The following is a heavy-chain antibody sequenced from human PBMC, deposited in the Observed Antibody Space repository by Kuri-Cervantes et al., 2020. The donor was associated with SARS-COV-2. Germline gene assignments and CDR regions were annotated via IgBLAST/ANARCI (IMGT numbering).Heavy chain of an antibody. V-gene: IGHV3-23*01. CDR3: AKVDSSGTGAFDI. CDR2: ISGSGGST. Sequence: GGSLRLSCAASGFTFSSHWMNWVRQAPGKGLEWVSAISGSGGSTYYADSVKGRFTISRDNSKNTLYLQMNSLRAEDTAVYYCAKVDSSGTGAFDIWGQGTMVTVSS. CDR1: GFTFSSHW. D-gene: IGHD3-22*01. J-gene: IGHJ3*02.